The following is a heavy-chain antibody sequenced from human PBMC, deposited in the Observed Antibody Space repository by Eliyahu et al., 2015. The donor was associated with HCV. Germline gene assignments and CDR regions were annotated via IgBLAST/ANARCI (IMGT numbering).Heavy chain of an antibody. D-gene: IGHD1-1*01. CDR2: IIPVFGKA. V-gene: IGHV1-69*01. CDR1: GGTFSSYA. Sequence: QVQLVQSGAEVKKPGSSVKVSCKASGGTFSSYAISWVRQAPGQGLEWXGGIIPVFGKAHYAQKFQGRVTITADESTSTAYMELSSLRSEDTAVYYCAREGRGNDNRNPIDYWGQGTLVTVSS. CDR3: AREGRGNDNRNPIDY. J-gene: IGHJ4*02.